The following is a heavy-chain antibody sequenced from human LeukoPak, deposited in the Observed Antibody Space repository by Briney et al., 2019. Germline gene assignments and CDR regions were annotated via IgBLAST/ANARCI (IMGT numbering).Heavy chain of an antibody. CDR2: IYDDGGT. CDR1: GFTVTSTH. D-gene: IGHD3-10*01. CDR3: ARDRAGRRSSWVEFDL. V-gene: IGHV3-53*05. J-gene: IGHJ5*02. Sequence: PGGSLRLSCTVSGFTVTSTHMDWVRQAPGKGPEWVALIYDDGGTVYADSVKRRFTISRDNSKNMVYLQTNSLRPEDSAVYYCARDRAGRRSSWVEFDLWGQGTLVSVSS.